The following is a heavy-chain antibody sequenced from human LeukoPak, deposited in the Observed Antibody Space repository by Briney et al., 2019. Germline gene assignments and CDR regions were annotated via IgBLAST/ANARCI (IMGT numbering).Heavy chain of an antibody. CDR1: GFTFSSYA. D-gene: IGHD6-19*01. V-gene: IGHV3-23*01. Sequence: GGSLRLSCAASGFTFSSYAMSWVRQAPGKGLEWVSVIGSSSGTTYYADSVKGRFTISRDNSKNTLYLQMNSLRAEDTAVYYCAKDQGGWQDYWGQGTLVTVSS. CDR2: IGSSSGTT. CDR3: AKDQGGWQDY. J-gene: IGHJ4*02.